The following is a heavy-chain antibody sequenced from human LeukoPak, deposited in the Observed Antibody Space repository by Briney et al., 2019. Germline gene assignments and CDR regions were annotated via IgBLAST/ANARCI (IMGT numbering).Heavy chain of an antibody. Sequence: GGSLRLSCAASGFTFSSYAMSWVRQAPGKGLEWVSAISGSGGSTYYADSVKGRFTISRDNSKNTLYLQMNSLRAEDTAVYYCAKDHGSIGVVITCDYWGQGTLVTVSS. CDR1: GFTFSSYA. V-gene: IGHV3-23*01. J-gene: IGHJ4*02. CDR2: ISGSGGST. D-gene: IGHD3-3*01. CDR3: AKDHGSIGVVITCDY.